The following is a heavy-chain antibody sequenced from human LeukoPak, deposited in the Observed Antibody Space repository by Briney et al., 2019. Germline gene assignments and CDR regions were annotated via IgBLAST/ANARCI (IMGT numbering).Heavy chain of an antibody. CDR1: GFTVSSNY. CDR2: IYSGGST. V-gene: IGHV3-66*01. Sequence: GGSLRLSCAASGFTVSSNYMSWARQAPGKGLEWVSVIYSGGSTYYADSVKGRFTISRDNSKNTLYLQMNSLRAEDTAVYYCARDSSGWFDPWGQGTLVTVSS. D-gene: IGHD6-19*01. CDR3: ARDSSGWFDP. J-gene: IGHJ5*02.